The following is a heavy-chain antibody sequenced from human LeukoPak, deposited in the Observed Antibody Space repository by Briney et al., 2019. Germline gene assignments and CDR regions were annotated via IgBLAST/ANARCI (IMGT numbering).Heavy chain of an antibody. CDR3: ARSPGLWFGELLAPLDI. Sequence: SETLSLTCTVSGGSISSSSYYWGWIRQPPGKGLEWIGSIYYSGSTYYNPSLKSRVTISVHTSKNQFSLKLSSVTAADTAVYYCARSPGLWFGELLAPLDIWGQGTMVTVSS. CDR2: IYYSGST. J-gene: IGHJ3*02. CDR1: GGSISSSSYY. D-gene: IGHD3-10*01. V-gene: IGHV4-39*01.